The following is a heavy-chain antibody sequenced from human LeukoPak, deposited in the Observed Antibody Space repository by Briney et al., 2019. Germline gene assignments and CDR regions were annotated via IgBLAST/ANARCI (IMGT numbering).Heavy chain of an antibody. V-gene: IGHV3-23*01. CDR2: ISGSGGST. CDR3: AKDHSDSSGFREDFDY. J-gene: IGHJ4*02. Sequence: GGSLRLSCAASGFTFSSYAMSWVCQAPGKGLEWVSAISGSGGSTYYADSVKGRFTISRDNSKNTLYLQMNSLRAEDTAVYYCAKDHSDSSGFREDFDYWGQGTLVTVSS. CDR1: GFTFSSYA. D-gene: IGHD6-19*01.